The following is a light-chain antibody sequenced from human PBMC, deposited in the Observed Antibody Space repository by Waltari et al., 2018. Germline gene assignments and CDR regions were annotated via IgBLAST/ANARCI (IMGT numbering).Light chain of an antibody. CDR2: WAS. Sequence: DIVMTQSPDSLAVSLGERATINCRSRRSVLYNSNNNNYLAWYQQKPGQPPKLLIYWASTREFGVPDRFNGSGSGTDFTLTISSLQAEDVAVYYCHQYFNTPFTFGPGTKVDIK. J-gene: IGKJ3*01. V-gene: IGKV4-1*01. CDR3: HQYFNTPFT. CDR1: RSVLYNSNNNNY.